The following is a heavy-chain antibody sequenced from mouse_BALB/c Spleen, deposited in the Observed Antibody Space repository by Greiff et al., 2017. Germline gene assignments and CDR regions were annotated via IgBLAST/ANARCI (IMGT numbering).Heavy chain of an antibody. V-gene: IGHV1-7*01. CDR2: INPSTGYT. CDR1: GYTFTSYW. Sequence: VQLQESGAELAKPGASVKMSCKASGYTFTSYWMHWVKQRPGQGLEWIGYINPSTGYTEYNQKFKDKATLTADKSSSTAYMQLSSLTSEDSAVYYCARSYYGSSEGFAYWGQGTLVTVSA. CDR3: ARSYYGSSEGFAY. D-gene: IGHD1-1*01. J-gene: IGHJ3*01.